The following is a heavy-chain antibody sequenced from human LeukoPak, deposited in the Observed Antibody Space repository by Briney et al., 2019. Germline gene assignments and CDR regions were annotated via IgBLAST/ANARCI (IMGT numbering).Heavy chain of an antibody. Sequence: PGGSLRLSCAASGFIFSNYGMNWVRQAPGKGLEWVSSISSSSSYIYYADSVKGRFTISRDNAKNSLYLQMNSLRAEDTAVYYCARIGPNDAFDIWGQGTMVTVSS. V-gene: IGHV3-21*01. J-gene: IGHJ3*02. CDR1: GFIFSNYG. D-gene: IGHD3-22*01. CDR3: ARIGPNDAFDI. CDR2: ISSSSSYI.